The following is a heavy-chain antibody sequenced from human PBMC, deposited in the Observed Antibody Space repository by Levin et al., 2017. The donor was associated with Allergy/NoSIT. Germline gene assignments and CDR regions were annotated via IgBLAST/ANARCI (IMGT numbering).Heavy chain of an antibody. CDR1: GFTFSSYA. V-gene: IGHV3-23*01. Sequence: GESLKISCAASGFTFSSYAMSWVRQAPGKGLEWVSAISGSGGSTYYADSVKGRFTISRDNYKNTLYLQMNSLRAEDTAVYYCAKDLPDYYYYYYMDVWGKGTTVTVSS. CDR3: AKDLPDYYYYYYMDV. J-gene: IGHJ6*03. CDR2: ISGSGGST.